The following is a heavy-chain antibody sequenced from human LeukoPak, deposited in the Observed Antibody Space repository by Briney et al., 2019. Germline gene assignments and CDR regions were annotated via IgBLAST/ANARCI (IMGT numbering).Heavy chain of an antibody. J-gene: IGHJ4*02. CDR2: ISGSGGST. V-gene: IGHV3-23*01. Sequence: PGGSLRLSCAASGFTFSSYAMSGVRQAPGKGLEWVAAISGSGGSTYYADSVKGRFTISKDNSKNPLYLQMNSLRAEDTAVYYCAKDLDCSSASCYPDYWGQGTLVTVSS. CDR3: AKDLDCSSASCYPDY. D-gene: IGHD2-2*01. CDR1: GFTFSSYA.